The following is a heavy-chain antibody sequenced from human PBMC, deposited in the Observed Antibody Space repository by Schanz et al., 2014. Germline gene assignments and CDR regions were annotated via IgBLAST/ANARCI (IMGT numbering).Heavy chain of an antibody. D-gene: IGHD3-3*01. Sequence: VQLVESGGGLAQPGGSPRLSCAASGFTFSDYYMAWIRQAPGKGLEWVSHISGSSIHKNYADSVKGRFSISRDNGETSVYLQINSLRVEDTAVYYCARFLARYQYYGVDVWGQGTTVIVSS. V-gene: IGHV3-11*05. J-gene: IGHJ6*02. CDR3: ARFLARYQYYGVDV. CDR1: GFTFSDYY. CDR2: ISGSSIHK.